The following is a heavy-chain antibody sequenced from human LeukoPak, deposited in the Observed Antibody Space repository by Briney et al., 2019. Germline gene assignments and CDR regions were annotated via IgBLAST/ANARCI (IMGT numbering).Heavy chain of an antibody. V-gene: IGHV3-20*04. D-gene: IGHD3-22*01. CDR3: ARAHDYYDSSGTYFDY. Sequence: GGSLRLSCAASGFTFDDYGMSWVRQAPGKGLEWVSGINWNGGSTGYADSVKVRFTISRDNAKNSLYLQMNSLRAEDTALYYCARAHDYYDSSGTYFDYWGQGTLVTVSS. CDR1: GFTFDDYG. J-gene: IGHJ4*02. CDR2: INWNGGST.